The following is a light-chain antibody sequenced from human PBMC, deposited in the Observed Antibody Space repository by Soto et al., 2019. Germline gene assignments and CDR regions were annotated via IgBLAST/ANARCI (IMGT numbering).Light chain of an antibody. CDR2: GAS. V-gene: IGKV1-5*03. Sequence: DIQMTQSPSSVSASVGDRVTITCRASQGINNWLAWYQQKPGKAPKLLIYGASNLQSGVPSRFSGSGSGTEFTLTISSLQPGDFATYYCQQYDTYWTFGQGTKVDIK. J-gene: IGKJ1*01. CDR3: QQYDTYWT. CDR1: QGINNW.